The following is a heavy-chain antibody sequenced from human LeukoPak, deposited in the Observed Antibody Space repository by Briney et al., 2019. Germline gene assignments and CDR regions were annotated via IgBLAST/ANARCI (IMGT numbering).Heavy chain of an antibody. D-gene: IGHD2-2*01. V-gene: IGHV4-39*07. Sequence: PSETLSLTCTVSDGSISSSSYYWGWIRQPPGKGLEWIGNIYYSGSTYYNPSLKSRVTISLDTSKNQFSLKLSSVTAADTAVYYCARGGRRTPYYFDYWGQGTLVTVSS. CDR2: IYYSGST. J-gene: IGHJ4*02. CDR3: ARGGRRTPYYFDY. CDR1: DGSISSSSYY.